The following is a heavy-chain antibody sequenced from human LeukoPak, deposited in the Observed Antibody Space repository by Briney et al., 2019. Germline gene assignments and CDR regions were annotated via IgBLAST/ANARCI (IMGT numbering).Heavy chain of an antibody. D-gene: IGHD1-26*01. CDR2: ISWDGGST. J-gene: IGHJ6*02. Sequence: GGSLRLSCAAYGFTFSSYTMHWVRQAPGKGLEWVSLISWDGGSTYYADSVKGRFTISRDNSKNSLYLQMNSLRTEDTALYYCAKDMGFYYYYGMDVWGQGTTVTVSS. CDR1: GFTFSSYT. V-gene: IGHV3-43*01. CDR3: AKDMGFYYYYGMDV.